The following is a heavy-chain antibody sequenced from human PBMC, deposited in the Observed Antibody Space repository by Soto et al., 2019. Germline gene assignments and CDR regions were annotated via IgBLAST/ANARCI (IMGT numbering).Heavy chain of an antibody. CDR1: GFTADDYA. CDR2: ISSSSDTI. CDR3: AKDMKWGGMTTIHYFDS. D-gene: IGHD4-17*01. V-gene: IGHV3-9*02. J-gene: IGHJ4*02. Sequence: EVQLVESGGGLVQPGRSLRLSCVASGFTADDYAMHWVRQAPGKGLEWVSGISSSSDTIDYADSVKGRFTISRDNAKNSLFLQMNSLRPEDMALYYCAKDMKWGGMTTIHYFDSWGQGTLVTVSS.